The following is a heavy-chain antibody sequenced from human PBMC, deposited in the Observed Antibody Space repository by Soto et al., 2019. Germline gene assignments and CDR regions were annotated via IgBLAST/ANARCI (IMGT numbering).Heavy chain of an antibody. V-gene: IGHV3-43*01. J-gene: IGHJ6*02. Sequence: GGSLRLSCAASGFTFDDYTMHWVRQAPGKGLEWVSLISWDGGSTYYGDSVKGRFTISRDNSKNSLYLQMNSLRTEDTALYYCAKDMGAMVNYYYYYGMDVWGQGTTVTVSS. CDR3: AKDMGAMVNYYYYYGMDV. CDR1: GFTFDDYT. D-gene: IGHD5-18*01. CDR2: ISWDGGST.